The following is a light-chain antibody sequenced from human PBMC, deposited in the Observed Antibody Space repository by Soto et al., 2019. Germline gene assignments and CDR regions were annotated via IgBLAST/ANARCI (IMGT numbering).Light chain of an antibody. CDR2: AAS. J-gene: IGKJ1*01. CDR1: QSISSY. Sequence: DIQMTQSPSSLSASVGDRVTITCRASQSISSYLHWYQQKPGKAPKLLINAASSLQSGVPSRFSGSGSGTDFILTISSLQPDDFATYYCQQTNSFPGTFGQGTKVEIK. CDR3: QQTNSFPGT. V-gene: IGKV1-39*01.